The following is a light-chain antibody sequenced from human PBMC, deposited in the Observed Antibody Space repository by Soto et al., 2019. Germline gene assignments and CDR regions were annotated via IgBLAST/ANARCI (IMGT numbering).Light chain of an antibody. CDR2: AVN. Sequence: QSALTQPPSASGSPGQSVTISCTGTSSDIGGHNSVSWYQQHPGKAPKLMIYAVNKRPSGVPDRFSGSKSGNTASLTVSGLQAEDEADYFCTSYADSSNLVFGGGTKLTVL. V-gene: IGLV2-8*01. J-gene: IGLJ3*02. CDR3: TSYADSSNLV. CDR1: SSDIGGHNS.